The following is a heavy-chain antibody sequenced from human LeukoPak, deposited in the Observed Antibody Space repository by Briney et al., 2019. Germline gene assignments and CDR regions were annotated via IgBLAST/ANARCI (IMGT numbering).Heavy chain of an antibody. Sequence: GGSLRLSCAASGFTFSSYDMHWVRQATGKGLEWVSAIGTAGDTYYPGSVKGRFTISRENAKNSLHLQMNSLRAEDTAVYYCARSVTDRSHYYYYGMDVWGQGTTVTVSS. D-gene: IGHD2-21*02. V-gene: IGHV3-13*01. CDR3: ARSVTDRSHYYYYGMDV. J-gene: IGHJ6*02. CDR1: GFTFSSYD. CDR2: IGTAGDT.